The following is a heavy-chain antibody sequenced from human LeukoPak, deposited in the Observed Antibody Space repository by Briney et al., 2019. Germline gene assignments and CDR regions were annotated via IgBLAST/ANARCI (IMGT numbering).Heavy chain of an antibody. D-gene: IGHD2-15*01. CDR2: IYPGDSDT. J-gene: IGHJ3*02. CDR3: ARLSRIYSFDI. CDR1: GYSFMTYW. V-gene: IGHV5-51*01. Sequence: GESLQISCQASGYSFMTYWIGWVRQMPGKGVEWMAIIYPGDSDTNYSQSFHDQVTISAEKSITTTYLHRRRLKASATAMYYSARLSRIYSFDIWGLGTVVTVSS.